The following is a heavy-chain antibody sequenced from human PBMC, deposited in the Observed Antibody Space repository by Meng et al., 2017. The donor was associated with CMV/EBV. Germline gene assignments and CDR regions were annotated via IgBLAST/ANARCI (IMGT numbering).Heavy chain of an antibody. V-gene: IGHV3-23*01. CDR1: GFTFSSYA. CDR2: ISGSGGST. J-gene: IGHJ6*02. Sequence: GGSLRPSCAASGFTFSSYAMSWVRQAPGKGLEWVSAISGSGGSTYYADSVKGRFTISRDNSKNTLYLQMNSLRAEDTAVYYCAKVIRFLEWLFYYGMDVWGQGTTVTVSS. D-gene: IGHD3-3*01. CDR3: AKVIRFLEWLFYYGMDV.